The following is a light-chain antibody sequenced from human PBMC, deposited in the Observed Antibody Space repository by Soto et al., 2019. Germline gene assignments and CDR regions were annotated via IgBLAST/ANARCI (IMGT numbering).Light chain of an antibody. Sequence: AIQMTQSPSSLSASVGDRVTITCRASQDIRNELGWYQQKPGKAPKLLIYAASRLHSGVPSRFSGSGSGTDFTLTISSLQPEDFATYYCLQDYNYPYTFAQGTKLDI. CDR3: LQDYNYPYT. J-gene: IGKJ2*01. CDR1: QDIRNE. CDR2: AAS. V-gene: IGKV1-6*01.